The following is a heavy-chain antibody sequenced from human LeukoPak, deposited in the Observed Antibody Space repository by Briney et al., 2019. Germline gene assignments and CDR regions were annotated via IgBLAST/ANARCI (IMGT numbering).Heavy chain of an antibody. D-gene: IGHD3-22*01. J-gene: IGHJ5*02. CDR2: ISWNSGII. CDR3: AKDGAPYYYDSSGYLGSNWFDP. CDR1: GFTFDDYT. V-gene: IGHV3-9*01. Sequence: PGGSRRLSCAASGFTFDDYTMHWVRQAPGKGLEWVSGISWNSGIIAYADSVKGRFTISRDNAKNSLYLQMNSLRAEDTALYYCAKDGAPYYYDSSGYLGSNWFDPWGRGTLVTVSS.